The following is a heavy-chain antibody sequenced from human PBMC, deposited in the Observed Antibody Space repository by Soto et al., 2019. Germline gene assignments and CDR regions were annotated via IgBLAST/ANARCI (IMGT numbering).Heavy chain of an antibody. Sequence: GESLKISCKGSGYSFAVYWITWVRQKPGKGLEWMGRINPSDSQTYYSPSFRGHVTISATKSITTVFLQWSSLRASDTAMYYCARQIYYSDTGPNFQYYFDSWGQGTPVTVSS. V-gene: IGHV5-10-1*01. CDR2: INPSDSQT. J-gene: IGHJ4*02. D-gene: IGHD3-22*01. CDR3: ARQIYYSDTGPNFQYYFDS. CDR1: GYSFAVYW.